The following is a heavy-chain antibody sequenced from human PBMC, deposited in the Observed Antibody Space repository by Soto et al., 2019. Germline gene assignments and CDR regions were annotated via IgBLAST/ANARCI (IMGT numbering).Heavy chain of an antibody. CDR3: AEDYQNITYNGGVTGPGL. CDR2: ISGSGGST. J-gene: IGHJ6*02. V-gene: IGHV3-23*01. CDR1: GFTFSSYA. D-gene: IGHD3-3*01. Sequence: EVQLLESGGGLVQPGGSLRLSCAASGFTFSSYAMSWVRQAPGKGLEWVSAISGSGGSTYYADSVKGRFTISRDNSKKPAVFANDQLGTEDTARIYLAEDYQNITYNGGVTGPGLLGQGTTVTVSS.